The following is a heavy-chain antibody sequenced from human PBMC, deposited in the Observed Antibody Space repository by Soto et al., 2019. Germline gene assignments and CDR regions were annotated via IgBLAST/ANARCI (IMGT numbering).Heavy chain of an antibody. CDR1: GFTFSSYA. D-gene: IGHD3-22*01. J-gene: IGHJ4*02. V-gene: IGHV3-30-3*01. CDR2: ISYDGSNK. Sequence: QVQLVESGGGVVQPGRSLRLSCAASGFTFSSYAMHWVRQAPGKGLEWVAVISYDGSNKNYADSVKGRFTISRDNSKNTLYLQMNSLRAEDTAVYYCARDLGDFSGYLDYWGQGTLVTVSS. CDR3: ARDLGDFSGYLDY.